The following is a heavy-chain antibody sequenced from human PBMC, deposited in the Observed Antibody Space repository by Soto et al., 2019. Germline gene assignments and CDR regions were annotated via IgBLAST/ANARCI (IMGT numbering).Heavy chain of an antibody. D-gene: IGHD2-2*01. Sequence: SGPNAGEPTQTLTLTCTFSGFSLSTSGVGVGWIRQPPGKVLEWLALIYWDDDKRYSPSLKSRLTITKDTSKNQVVLTMTNMDPVDTATYYCAHTVAAMKSYYYYGMDVWGQGTTVTVSS. CDR1: GFSLSTSGVG. CDR3: AHTVAAMKSYYYYGMDV. CDR2: IYWDDDK. V-gene: IGHV2-5*02. J-gene: IGHJ6*02.